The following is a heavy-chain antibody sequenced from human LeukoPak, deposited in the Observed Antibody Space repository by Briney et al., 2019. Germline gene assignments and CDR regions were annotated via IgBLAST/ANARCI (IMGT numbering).Heavy chain of an antibody. J-gene: IGHJ5*02. V-gene: IGHV3-48*01. CDR1: GFTFSRYS. D-gene: IGHD4-11*01. CDR2: ISSSSSTI. CDR3: ANLSPTTSFDSRGWFDH. Sequence: PGRSLRLSCAASGFTFSRYSMTCVRHAPGKGLEWVSYISSSSSTIYYADSVKGRFTISRDNSKNTLYLQMNCLRAEDTAIYYCANLSPTTSFDSRGWFDHWGQGTLVTVSS.